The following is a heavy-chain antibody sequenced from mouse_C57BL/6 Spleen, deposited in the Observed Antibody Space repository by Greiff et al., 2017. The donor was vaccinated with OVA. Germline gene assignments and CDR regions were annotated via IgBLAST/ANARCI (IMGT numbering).Heavy chain of an antibody. D-gene: IGHD1-1*01. V-gene: IGHV1-26*01. CDR2: INPNNGGT. CDR3: ARWALLLRYYFDY. Sequence: VQLQQSGPELVKPGASVKISCKASGYTFTDYYMNWVKQSHGKSLEWIGDINPNNGGTSYNQKFKGKATLTVDKSSSTAYMELRSLTSEDSAVYYCARWALLLRYYFDYWGQGTTLTVSS. J-gene: IGHJ2*01. CDR1: GYTFTDYY.